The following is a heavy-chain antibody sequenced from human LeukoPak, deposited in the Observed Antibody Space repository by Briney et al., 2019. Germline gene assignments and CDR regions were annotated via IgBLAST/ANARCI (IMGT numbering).Heavy chain of an antibody. Sequence: SETLSLTCTVSGGSISSSSYYWGWIRQPAGKGLEWIGRIYTRGSTNYNPSLKSRVTISIDTSENQFSLKLSSVTAADTAVYYCARAHSSGWYYYYMDVWGKGTSVTISS. D-gene: IGHD6-19*01. CDR3: ARAHSSGWYYYYMDV. CDR1: GGSISSSSYY. J-gene: IGHJ6*03. V-gene: IGHV4-61*02. CDR2: IYTRGST.